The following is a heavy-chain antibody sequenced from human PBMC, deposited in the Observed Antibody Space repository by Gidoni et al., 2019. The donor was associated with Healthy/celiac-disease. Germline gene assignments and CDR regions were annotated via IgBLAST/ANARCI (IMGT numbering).Heavy chain of an antibody. J-gene: IGHJ4*02. CDR2: ISYDGSNK. D-gene: IGHD6-19*01. V-gene: IGHV3-30-3*01. Sequence: QVQLEESGGGVVQPGRSLRLSCAASGFTFSSYAMHWVRQAPGKGLGWVAVISYDGSNKYYADSVKGRFTISRDNSKNTLYLQMNSLRAEDTAVYYCASTLSGWAPFDYWGQGTLVTVSS. CDR3: ASTLSGWAPFDY. CDR1: GFTFSSYA.